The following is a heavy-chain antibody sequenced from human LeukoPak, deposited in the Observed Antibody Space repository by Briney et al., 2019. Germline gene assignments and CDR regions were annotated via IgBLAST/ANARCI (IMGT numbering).Heavy chain of an antibody. J-gene: IGHJ4*02. Sequence: PGGSLRLSCAASGFSLSGYGMHWVRQAPGKGLEWVAVISYDGSKKYYAGSVKGRFTISRDNPKNTQYLEMNSLKAEDTAVYYCARVRAAHYYDYWGQGTLVTVSS. CDR3: ARVRAAHYYDY. D-gene: IGHD6-6*01. CDR1: GFSLSGYG. CDR2: ISYDGSKK. V-gene: IGHV3-30-3*01.